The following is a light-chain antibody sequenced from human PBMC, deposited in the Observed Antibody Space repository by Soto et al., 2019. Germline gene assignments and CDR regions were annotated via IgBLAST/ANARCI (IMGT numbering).Light chain of an antibody. J-gene: IGKJ4*01. CDR3: QQRSNWLP. CDR2: KAS. Sequence: DIQLTQSPSTLSASVSDRVTITCRASQSISSWLAWYQQKPGKAPKVLIYKASTLDSGVPSRFSGSGSGTEFTLTISSLEPEDFAVYYCQQRSNWLPFGGGGKV. CDR1: QSISSW. V-gene: IGKV1-5*03.